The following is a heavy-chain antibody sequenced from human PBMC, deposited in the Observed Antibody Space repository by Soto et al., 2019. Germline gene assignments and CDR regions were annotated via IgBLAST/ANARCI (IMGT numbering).Heavy chain of an antibody. J-gene: IGHJ4*02. CDR3: AKDRKSGSGWYWDY. CDR2: ISGSGGST. CDR1: GFTFSSYA. D-gene: IGHD6-19*01. Sequence: GGSLRLSCAASGFTFSSYAMSWVRQAPGKGLEWVSGISGSGGSTYYADSVKGRFTISRDNSKNTLYPQMNSLRAEDTAVYYCAKDRKSGSGWYWDYWGQGTLVTVS. V-gene: IGHV3-23*01.